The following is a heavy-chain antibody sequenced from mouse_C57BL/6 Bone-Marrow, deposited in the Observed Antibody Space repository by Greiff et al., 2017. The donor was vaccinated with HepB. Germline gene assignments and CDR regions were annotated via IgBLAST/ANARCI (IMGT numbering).Heavy chain of an antibody. Sequence: LVESGAELARPGASVKLSCKASGYTFTSYGISWVKQRTGQGLEWIGEIYPRSGNTYYNEKFKGKATLTADKSSSTAYMELRSLTSEDSAVYFCARRELRPHFDYWGQGTTLTVSS. CDR1: GYTFTSYG. J-gene: IGHJ2*01. CDR3: ARRELRPHFDY. V-gene: IGHV1-81*01. D-gene: IGHD3-2*02. CDR2: IYPRSGNT.